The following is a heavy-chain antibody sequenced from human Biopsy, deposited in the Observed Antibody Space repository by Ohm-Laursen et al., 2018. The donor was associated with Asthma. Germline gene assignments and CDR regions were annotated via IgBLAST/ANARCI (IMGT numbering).Heavy chain of an antibody. CDR3: ARAQDYYDSRGYYRSFDY. Sequence: TLSLTCLVSYGSITSGGYYWTWIRQPSGKGLERIGFFYYSGSTYYNPSLKSRVSISIDTSKNQFSLKLSSVTAADTAVYYCARAQDYYDSRGYYRSFDYWGQGTLVTVSS. CDR1: YGSITSGGYY. V-gene: IGHV4-31*03. CDR2: FYYSGST. J-gene: IGHJ4*02. D-gene: IGHD3-22*01.